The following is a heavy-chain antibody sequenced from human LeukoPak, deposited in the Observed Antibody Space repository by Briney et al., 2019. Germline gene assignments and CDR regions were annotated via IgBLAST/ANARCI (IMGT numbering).Heavy chain of an antibody. Sequence: GSLRLSCAGSGFPVSSYPISWVRQPPGKGLEGSGYIYYSGSTNYNPSLKSRVTISVDTSKNQFSLKLSSVTAADTAVYYCARGLLTVTFTFDYWGQGTLVTVSS. CDR1: GFPVSSYP. J-gene: IGHJ4*02. D-gene: IGHD4-17*01. CDR2: IYYSGST. V-gene: IGHV4-59*02. CDR3: ARGLLTVTFTFDY.